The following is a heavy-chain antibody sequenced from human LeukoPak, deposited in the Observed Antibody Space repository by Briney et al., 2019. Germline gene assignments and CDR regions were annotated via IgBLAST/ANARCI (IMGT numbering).Heavy chain of an antibody. J-gene: IGHJ4*02. Sequence: PGGSLRLSCAASGFTFSSYWMHWVRQAPGKGLVWVSRIYSDGNTTNYADSVKGRFTISRDNAKNTLYLQTNSLRAEDTAVYYCARDQGSTSRGIDYWGQGTLVTVSS. CDR2: IYSDGNTT. V-gene: IGHV3-74*01. CDR1: GFTFSSYW. CDR3: ARDQGSTSRGIDY. D-gene: IGHD2-2*01.